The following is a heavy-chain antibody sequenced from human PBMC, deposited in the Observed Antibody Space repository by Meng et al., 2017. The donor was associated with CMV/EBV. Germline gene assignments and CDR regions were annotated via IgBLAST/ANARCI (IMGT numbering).Heavy chain of an antibody. J-gene: IGHJ4*02. CDR2: IYTSGST. CDR3: ARGPEVDYGDYVGLDY. V-gene: IGHV4-4*07. D-gene: IGHD4-17*01. Sequence: GHVPWNLSADRSVTGTVSGGTISSYYWSWTRQPAGKGLEWIGRIYTSGSTNSNPSLKSRVTMSVDTSKNQFSLKLSSVTAADTAVYYCARGPEVDYGDYVGLDYWGQGTLVTVSS. CDR1: GGTISSYY.